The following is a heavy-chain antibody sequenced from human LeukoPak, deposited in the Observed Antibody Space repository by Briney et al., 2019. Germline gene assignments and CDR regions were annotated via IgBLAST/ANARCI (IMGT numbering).Heavy chain of an antibody. J-gene: IGHJ4*02. CDR3: ARGGPNGDPDY. Sequence: GSLRLSCAASGFTFSDHYMDWVRQAPGEGLEWVGRVRIKANGYTTEYAASVKGRFTISRDDSKNSLYLQMNSLETEDTAVYYCARGGPNGDPDYWGQGTLVTVSS. CDR2: VRIKANGYTT. D-gene: IGHD4-17*01. V-gene: IGHV3-72*01. CDR1: GFTFSDHY.